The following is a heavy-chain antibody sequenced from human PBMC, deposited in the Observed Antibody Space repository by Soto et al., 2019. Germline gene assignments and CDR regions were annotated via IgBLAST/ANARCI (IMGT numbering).Heavy chain of an antibody. D-gene: IGHD6-6*01. CDR3: ARRSSSSGVVDY. J-gene: IGHJ4*02. V-gene: IGHV4-4*02. CDR1: GDSISSSNW. CDR2: IYHSGST. Sequence: QVQLQESGPGLVKPSGTLSLTCAVSGDSISSSNWWSWVRQPPGKGLEWIGEIYHSGSTTYKPSLKSRVTMLLDTSKNQFSLKLSSVTAAVTAVYYCARRSSSSGVVDYWGQGTLVTVSS.